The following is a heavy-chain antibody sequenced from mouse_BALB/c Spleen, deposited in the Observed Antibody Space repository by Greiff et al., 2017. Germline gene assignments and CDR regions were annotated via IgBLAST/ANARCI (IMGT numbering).Heavy chain of an antibody. CDR3: ARGSYIGYPYFDY. CDR1: GFTFSSYT. D-gene: IGHD2-2*01. CDR2: ISSGGGNT. J-gene: IGHJ2*01. Sequence: EVQGVESGGGLVKPGGSLKLSCAASGFTFSSYTMSWVRQTPEKRLEWVATISSGGGNTYYPDSVKGRFTISRDNAKNNLYLQMSSLRSEDTALYNSARGSYIGYPYFDYRGEGAPLTESS. V-gene: IGHV5-9*03.